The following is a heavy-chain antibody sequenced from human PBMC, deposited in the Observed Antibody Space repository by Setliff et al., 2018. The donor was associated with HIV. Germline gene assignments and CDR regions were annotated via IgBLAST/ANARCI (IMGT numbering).Heavy chain of an antibody. Sequence: PSETLSLTCTVSGGSISSSRYYWGCIRQPPGKGLEWVGSIYYSGSTYYNPSLKSRVTISVDTSKNQFSLKLSSVTAADTAVYYCARRLGYCSGGSCRTPSDYWGQGTLVTVSS. V-gene: IGHV4-39*01. CDR1: GGSISSSRYY. CDR3: ARRLGYCSGGSCRTPSDY. CDR2: IYYSGST. D-gene: IGHD2-15*01. J-gene: IGHJ4*02.